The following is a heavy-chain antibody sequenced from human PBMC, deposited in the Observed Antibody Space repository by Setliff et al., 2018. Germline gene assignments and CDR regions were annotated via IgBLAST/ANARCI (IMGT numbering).Heavy chain of an antibody. D-gene: IGHD3-3*01. J-gene: IGHJ6*03. V-gene: IGHV4-61*09. CDR2: IYTSWST. CDR1: GGPISNTYYY. CDR3: ARMSGFLYIDV. Sequence: SETLSLTCTVSGGPISNTYYYWSWIRQPAGQGLEWIGQIYTSWSTNYNPSLKSRVTISVDTSKNQFSLKLSSVTAADTAVYYCARMSGFLYIDVWGKGTTVTVSS.